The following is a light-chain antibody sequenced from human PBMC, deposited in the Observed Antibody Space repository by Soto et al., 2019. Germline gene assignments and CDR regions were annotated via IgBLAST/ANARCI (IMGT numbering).Light chain of an antibody. CDR1: SANIGAGFD. Sequence: QSVLTQPPSVSGAPGQRATTSCTGSSANIGAGFDLHGYQQLQGTPPKLLINGNGNRPSGVPNRFSGSKSGTSASLAITGLQAEDEADYYCQSYDSSLSGSVFGTGTKLTVL. CDR2: GNG. CDR3: QSYDSSLSGSV. J-gene: IGLJ1*01. V-gene: IGLV1-40*01.